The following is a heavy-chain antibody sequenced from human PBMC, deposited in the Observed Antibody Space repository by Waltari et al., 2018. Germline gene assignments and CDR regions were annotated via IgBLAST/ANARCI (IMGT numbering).Heavy chain of an antibody. J-gene: IGHJ3*02. CDR3: AKDKSYYTSGWENAFDI. Sequence: EVQLVESGGGLVQPGRSLRLSCSASGFTFDDYAMHCVRQPPGKGLEGVSGISWNSGSIGYADSVEGRFTISRDNAKNSLFLQMNSLRAEDTALYYCAKDKSYYTSGWENAFDIWGQGTMVTVSS. V-gene: IGHV3-9*01. D-gene: IGHD6-19*01. CDR1: GFTFDDYA. CDR2: ISWNSGSI.